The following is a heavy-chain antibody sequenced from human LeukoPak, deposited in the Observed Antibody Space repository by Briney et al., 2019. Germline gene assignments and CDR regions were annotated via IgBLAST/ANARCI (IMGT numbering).Heavy chain of an antibody. J-gene: IGHJ4*02. CDR2: IYYSGST. D-gene: IGHD6-19*01. CDR3: ARGRITAVAGYYFDY. CDR1: GGSISSYY. V-gene: IGHV4-59*01. Sequence: SETLSLTCTVSGGSISSYYWSWIRQPPGKGLEWIGYIYYSGSTNYNPSLKSRVTISVDTSKTQFSLKLSSVTAADTAVYYCARGRITAVAGYYFDYWGQGTLVTVSS.